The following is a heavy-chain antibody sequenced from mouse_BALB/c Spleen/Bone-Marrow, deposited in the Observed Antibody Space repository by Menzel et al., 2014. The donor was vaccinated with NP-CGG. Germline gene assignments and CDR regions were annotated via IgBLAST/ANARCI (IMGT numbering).Heavy chain of an antibody. J-gene: IGHJ4*01. V-gene: IGHV1-9*01. CDR3: ARRYFYSMDY. D-gene: IGHD2-14*01. CDR1: XYTFSSYW. Sequence: ATXYTFSSYWIEWVKQRPGLGLEWIGEILPGSAITNYNEKFKGRATFTADTSSNTAYMQLSSLTSEDSAVYYCARRYFYSMDYWGQGTSVTVSS. CDR2: ILPGSAIT.